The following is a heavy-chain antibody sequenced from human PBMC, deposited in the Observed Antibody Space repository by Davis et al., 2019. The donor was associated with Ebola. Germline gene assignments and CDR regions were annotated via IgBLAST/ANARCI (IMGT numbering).Heavy chain of an antibody. J-gene: IGHJ4*02. CDR1: GFTFSDSA. CDR3: TRWDIDGNPFDY. CDR2: IRSKPKNYAT. Sequence: GGSLRLSCAASGFTFSDSAMHWVRQASGKGLEWVGRIRSKPKNYATSYAASVKGRFTISRDDSKNTAYLQMNSLKTEDTAVYYCTRWDIDGNPFDYWGQGTLVTVSS. D-gene: IGHD1-26*01. V-gene: IGHV3-73*01.